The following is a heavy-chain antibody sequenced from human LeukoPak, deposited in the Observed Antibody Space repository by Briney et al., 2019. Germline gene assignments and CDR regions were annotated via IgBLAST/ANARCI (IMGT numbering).Heavy chain of an antibody. J-gene: IGHJ1*01. CDR3: ASGIAVAGTEAEYFQH. V-gene: IGHV4-61*08. D-gene: IGHD6-19*01. CDR1: GGSISSGGYY. Sequence: KSSETLSLTCTVSGGSISSGGYYWSWIRQHPGKGLEWIGYIYYSGSTNYNPSLKSRVTISVDTSKNQFSLKLSSETAADTAVYYCASGIAVAGTEAEYFQHWGQGTLVTVSS. CDR2: IYYSGST.